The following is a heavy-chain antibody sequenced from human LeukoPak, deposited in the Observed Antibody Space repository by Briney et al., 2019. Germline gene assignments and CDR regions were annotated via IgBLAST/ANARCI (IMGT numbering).Heavy chain of an antibody. CDR2: INHSGST. CDR1: GGSFSGYY. D-gene: IGHD2-8*02. Sequence: SETLSLTCAVYGGSFSGYYWSWIRQPPGKGLEWIGEINHSGSTNYNPSLKSRVTISVDTSKNQFSLKLSSVTAADTAVYYCARAPGARPNWFDPWGQGTLVTVSS. CDR3: ARAPGARPNWFDP. V-gene: IGHV4-34*01. J-gene: IGHJ5*02.